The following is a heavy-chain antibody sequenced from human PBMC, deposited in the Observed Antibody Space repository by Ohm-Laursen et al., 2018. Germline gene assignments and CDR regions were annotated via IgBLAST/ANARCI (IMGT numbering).Heavy chain of an antibody. CDR3: ASMSGANLDY. D-gene: IGHD1-26*01. CDR1: GFTVSSNY. Sequence: SLRLSCTASGFTVSSNYMTWVRQAPGKGLEWVSIIYSGGRTYYADSVKGRFTISRDNAKNSLYLQMNSLRAEDTAVYYCASMSGANLDYWGQGTLVTVSS. CDR2: IYSGGRT. V-gene: IGHV3-66*01. J-gene: IGHJ4*02.